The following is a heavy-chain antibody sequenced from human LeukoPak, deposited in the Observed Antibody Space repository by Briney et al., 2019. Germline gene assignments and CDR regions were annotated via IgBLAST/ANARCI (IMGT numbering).Heavy chain of an antibody. V-gene: IGHV3-23*01. CDR1: GFTFSSYA. Sequence: GGSLRLSCAASGFTFSSYAMSWVRQAPGEGLEWVSAISGSGGSTYYADSVKGRFTISRDNSKNTLYLQMNSLRAEDTAVYYCAKYGAEYYYDSSGYPIDYWGQGTLVTVSS. D-gene: IGHD3-22*01. CDR3: AKYGAEYYYDSSGYPIDY. CDR2: ISGSGGST. J-gene: IGHJ4*02.